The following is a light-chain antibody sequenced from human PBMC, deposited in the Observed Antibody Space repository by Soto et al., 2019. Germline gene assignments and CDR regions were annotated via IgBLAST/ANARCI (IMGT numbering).Light chain of an antibody. CDR2: DNN. CDR3: ATWDSTLTAGI. J-gene: IGLJ1*01. CDR1: SSHIGNNY. Sequence: SVLTQPTSVSPAPGQKLTISCSGSSSHIGNNYVSWYQQLPGTAPKLLIYDNNKRPSEIPDRFSGSKSGTSSTLGITGLQTGDEAEYYSATWDSTLTAGIFRPSTKVT. V-gene: IGLV1-51*01.